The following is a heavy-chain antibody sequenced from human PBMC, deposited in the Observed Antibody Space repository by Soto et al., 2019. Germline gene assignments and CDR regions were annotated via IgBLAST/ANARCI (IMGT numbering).Heavy chain of an antibody. CDR3: ARKDLAVGGLSYYGMDV. Sequence: QVYLVQSGAEVKKPGASVKVSCKASGYNFTNYHIHWVRQAPGQGLEWMGWISSYTGNTYYQHRANSEYAQQFQGRVSATTATFTTTAYLELRGLRSDDTAVYYCARKDLAVGGLSYYGMDVWGPGTTVTVSS. D-gene: IGHD6-19*01. V-gene: IGHV1-18*04. J-gene: IGHJ6*02. CDR1: GYNFTNYH. CDR2: ISSYTGNTYYQHRANS.